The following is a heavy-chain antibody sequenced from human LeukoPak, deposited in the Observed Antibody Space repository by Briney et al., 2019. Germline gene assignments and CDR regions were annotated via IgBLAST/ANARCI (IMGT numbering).Heavy chain of an antibody. CDR1: GFTFRSYA. Sequence: HSGGSLRLSCAGSGFTFRSYAMSWVRQSPVKGLEWVSAISDSGDGTYYADSVKARFTISRDNSKNTLYLQMSSLRAEDTAVYYCLRGYYDSSRYFDFDYWGQGTLVTVSS. CDR2: ISDSGDGT. J-gene: IGHJ4*02. D-gene: IGHD3-22*01. CDR3: LRGYYDSSRYFDFDY. V-gene: IGHV3-23*01.